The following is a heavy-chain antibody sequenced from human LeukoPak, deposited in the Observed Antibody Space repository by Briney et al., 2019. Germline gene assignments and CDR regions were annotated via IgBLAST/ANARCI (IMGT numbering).Heavy chain of an antibody. V-gene: IGHV1-2*02. J-gene: IGHJ6*03. CDR1: GYTFTGYY. D-gene: IGHD3-3*01. Sequence: GASVKVSCKASGYTFTGYYMHWVRQAPGQGLEWVGWINPNSGGTNYAQKFQGRVTMTRDTSISTAYMELSRLRSDDTAVYYCARDPRILEWLLFKEGARDYYYYMDVWGKGTTVTVSS. CDR2: INPNSGGT. CDR3: ARDPRILEWLLFKEGARDYYYYMDV.